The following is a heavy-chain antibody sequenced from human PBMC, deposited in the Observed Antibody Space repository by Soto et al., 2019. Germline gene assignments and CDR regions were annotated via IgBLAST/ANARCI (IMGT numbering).Heavy chain of an antibody. Sequence: ASVKVSCKTSGYTFTNYGITWERQAPGQGLKWLGWISAYNGDTKYAQKVQGRVTMTTDTSTSTAYMELRSLRSDDTAVYYCARPLYSSSTRDHYYYYGMDVWGQGTTVTVSS. J-gene: IGHJ6*02. CDR2: ISAYNGDT. CDR3: ARPLYSSSTRDHYYYYGMDV. CDR1: GYTFTNYG. V-gene: IGHV1-18*01. D-gene: IGHD3-22*01.